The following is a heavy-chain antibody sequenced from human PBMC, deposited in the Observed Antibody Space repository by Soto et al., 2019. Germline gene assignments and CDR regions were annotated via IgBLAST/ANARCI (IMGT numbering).Heavy chain of an antibody. CDR2: SYWDHTD. J-gene: IGHJ4*02. V-gene: IGHV2-5*02. D-gene: IGHD2-15*01. CDR3: AYDRRGSSCSGAKCYYFDY. Sequence: SGLTLVNPTETLTLTCTFCGFSLSTNGVGVGWIRQPPGKALEWLALSYWDHTDRYSPSLKSRVTITRDTSKNQVVLTVTNMDPVDTATYFCAYDRRGSSCSGAKCYYFDYWGQGTPVTVSS. CDR1: GFSLSTNGVG.